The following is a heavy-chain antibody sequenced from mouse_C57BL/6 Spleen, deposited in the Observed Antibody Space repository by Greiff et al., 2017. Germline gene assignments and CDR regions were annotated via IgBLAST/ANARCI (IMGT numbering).Heavy chain of an antibody. Sequence: EVQLQQSGTVLARPGASVKMSCKTSGYTFTSYWMHWVKQRPGQGLEWIGAIYPGNSDTSYNQKFKGKAKLTAVTSASTAYMELSSLTNEDSAVYYCTRSEGTTVVDYFDYWGQGTTLTVSS. D-gene: IGHD1-1*01. V-gene: IGHV1-5*01. CDR1: GYTFTSYW. CDR2: IYPGNSDT. J-gene: IGHJ2*01. CDR3: TRSEGTTVVDYFDY.